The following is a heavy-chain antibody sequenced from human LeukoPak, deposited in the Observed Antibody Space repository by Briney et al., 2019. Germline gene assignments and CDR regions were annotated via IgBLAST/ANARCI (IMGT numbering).Heavy chain of an antibody. CDR1: GFTFNSFA. V-gene: IGHV3-23*01. Sequence: GGSLRLSCAASGFTFNSFAMNWVRQAPGQGLEWVSSLGGSDGDSHYADFVKGRFTISRDNSKNTLHLQMNSLRAEDTAVYYCAKSRSGGGSCHNYWGQGTLVTVSS. J-gene: IGHJ4*02. CDR2: LGGSDGDS. D-gene: IGHD2-15*01. CDR3: AKSRSGGGSCHNY.